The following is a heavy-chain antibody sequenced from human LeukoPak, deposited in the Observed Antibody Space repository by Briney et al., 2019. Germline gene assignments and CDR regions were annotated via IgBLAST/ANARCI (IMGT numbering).Heavy chain of an antibody. V-gene: IGHV3-7*03. Sequence: PGGSLRLSCAASGFTFSTYYMTWVRQAPGKGLEWVANINQDGSVKDYGDSVKGRFTVSRDNTQNSLFLQMDSLRVDDTAVYYCASATVQPGSRYYNVFDPWGQGTLVTVSS. CDR2: INQDGSVK. CDR1: GFTFSTYY. D-gene: IGHD3-3*01. CDR3: ASATVQPGSRYYNVFDP. J-gene: IGHJ5*02.